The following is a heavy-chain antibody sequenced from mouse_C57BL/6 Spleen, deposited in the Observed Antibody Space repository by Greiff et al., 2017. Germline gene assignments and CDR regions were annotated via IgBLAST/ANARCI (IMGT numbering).Heavy chain of an antibody. D-gene: IGHD1-1*01. CDR3: ASPVVANGYFDY. V-gene: IGHV1-81*01. J-gene: IGHJ2*01. Sequence: VQLQQSGAELARPGASVKLSCKASGYTFTSYGISWVKQRTGQGLEWIGEIYPRSGNTYYNEKFKGKATLTADKSSSTAYMELRSLTSEDSAVYFCASPVVANGYFDYWGQGTTLTVAS. CDR1: GYTFTSYG. CDR2: IYPRSGNT.